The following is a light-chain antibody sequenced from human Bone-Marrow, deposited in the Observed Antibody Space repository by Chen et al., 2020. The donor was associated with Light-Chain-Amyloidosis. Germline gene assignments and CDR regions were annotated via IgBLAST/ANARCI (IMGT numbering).Light chain of an antibody. V-gene: IGLV3-21*02. Sequence: YVLTQPSSVSVAPGPTATIACGGNNIGSTSVHWYQQTPGQAPLLVVYDDSDRPSGIPERLSGSNSGNTATLTISRVEAGDEADYYCQVWDRSSDRPVFGGGTKLTVL. CDR3: QVWDRSSDRPV. CDR2: DDS. J-gene: IGLJ3*02. CDR1: NIGSTS.